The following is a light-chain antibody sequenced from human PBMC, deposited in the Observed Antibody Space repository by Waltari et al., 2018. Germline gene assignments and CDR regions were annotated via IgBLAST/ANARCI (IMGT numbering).Light chain of an antibody. J-gene: IGKJ2*03. Sequence: DIQMTQSPSSLPTSAGDRSPITCQTSQGINQYLNWYQQKPGKPPKLLIYSSSTLERGVPSRFSGDGYGTDFTFTITSLQPEDVATYYCQQHENLPYSFGQGTKLEIK. CDR3: QQHENLPYS. V-gene: IGKV1-33*01. CDR1: QGINQY. CDR2: SSS.